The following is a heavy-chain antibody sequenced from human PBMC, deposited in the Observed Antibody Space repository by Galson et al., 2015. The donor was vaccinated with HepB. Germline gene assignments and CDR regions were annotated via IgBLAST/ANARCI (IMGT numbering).Heavy chain of an antibody. CDR1: GFTFSSYA. V-gene: IGHV3-23*01. CDR3: AKRRVPSYLSDFDY. J-gene: IGHJ4*02. Sequence: SLRLSCAASGFTFSSYAMSWVRQAPGKGLEWVSAISGSGGSTYYADSVKGRLTISRDNSKNTLYLQMNSLRAEDTAVYYCAKRRVPSYLSDFDYWGQGTLVTVSS. CDR2: ISGSGGST. D-gene: IGHD3-16*02.